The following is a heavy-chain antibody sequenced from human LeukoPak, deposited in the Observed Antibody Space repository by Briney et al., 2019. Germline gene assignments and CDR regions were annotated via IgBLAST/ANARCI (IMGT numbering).Heavy chain of an antibody. V-gene: IGHV3-7*01. CDR2: IQRHGSET. D-gene: IGHD2-2*01. Sequence: TGGSLRLSCEGSGFTFSNYWMSWVRQAPGKGLEWVANIQRHGSETYYGDSVKGRFTISRDNAKNSLYLQMNSLRAEDTAVYYCATYSSSNGREFQYWGQGTLVTVSS. CDR1: GFTFSNYW. CDR3: ATYSSSNGREFQY. J-gene: IGHJ1*01.